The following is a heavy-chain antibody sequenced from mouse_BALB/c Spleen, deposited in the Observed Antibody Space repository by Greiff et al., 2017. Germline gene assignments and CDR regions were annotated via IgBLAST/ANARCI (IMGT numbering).Heavy chain of an antibody. D-gene: IGHD3-1*01. CDR2: ISIYYDNT. V-gene: IGHV1-67*01. Sequence: VQLQQSGPELVRPGESVKISCKGSGYTFTDYAMHWVKQSHAKSLEWIGVISIYYDNTNYNQKFKGKATMTVDKSSSTAYMELARLTSEDSAIYYCARGASSGYGGCAYWGQGTLVTVSA. CDR3: ARGASSGYGGCAY. CDR1: GYTFTDYA. J-gene: IGHJ3*01.